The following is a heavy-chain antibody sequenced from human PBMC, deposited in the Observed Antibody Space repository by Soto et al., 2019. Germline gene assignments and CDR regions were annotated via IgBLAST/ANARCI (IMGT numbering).Heavy chain of an antibody. D-gene: IGHD3-22*01. CDR1: GLTFSSYA. CDR2: ISGGGTTT. V-gene: IGHV3-23*01. J-gene: IGHJ1*01. Sequence: EVQLLESGGGLVQPGGSLRLSCAASGLTFSSYAMSWVRQAPGKGLEWVSTISGGGTTTYYADSVKGRFTTSRENSKNTLYLQMNSLRAEDTAVYYCAKERTYDIIGTYLQHWGQGTLVTVSS. CDR3: AKERTYDIIGTYLQH.